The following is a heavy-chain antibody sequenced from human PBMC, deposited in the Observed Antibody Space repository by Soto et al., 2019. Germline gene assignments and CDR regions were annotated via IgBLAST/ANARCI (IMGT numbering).Heavy chain of an antibody. CDR2: VFYTGFT. Sequence: SETLSLTCAVSGASISGSYYYWAWLRQSPGKGPEWIGSVFYTGFTSYNPSLESRVSVSVDTSKGQFTLKLSAVTAADTAVYYCATSQKGYNWNYFDHWGQGALVTVSS. V-gene: IGHV4-39*01. J-gene: IGHJ4*02. D-gene: IGHD1-20*01. CDR3: ATSQKGYNWNYFDH. CDR1: GASISGSYYY.